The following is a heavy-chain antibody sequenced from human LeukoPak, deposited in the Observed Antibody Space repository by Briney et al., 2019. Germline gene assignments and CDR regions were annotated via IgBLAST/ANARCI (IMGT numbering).Heavy chain of an antibody. CDR2: IYYSGST. J-gene: IGHJ4*02. D-gene: IGHD2-8*01. CDR1: GGSISSSSYY. CDR3: ARTLGSCANTICYYFDY. Sequence: SETLSLTCTVSGGSISSSSYYWGWIRQPPGKGLEWIGNIYYSGSTYYNPSLKSRVTIPVDTSKNQFSLKLSSVTAADTAVYYCARTLGSCANTICYYFDYWGQGTLVTVSS. V-gene: IGHV4-39*01.